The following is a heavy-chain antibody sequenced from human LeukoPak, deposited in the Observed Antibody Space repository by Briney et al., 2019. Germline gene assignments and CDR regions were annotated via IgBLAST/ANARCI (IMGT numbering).Heavy chain of an antibody. J-gene: IGHJ4*02. CDR3: ARGGFWSGYLPDPPDY. Sequence: GASVTVSYKASGYTFTSYDINWVRQATGQGLEWMGWMNPNSGNTGYAQKFQGRVTMTRNTSISTAYMELSSLRSEDTAVYYCARGGFWSGYLPDPPDYWGQGTLVTVSS. CDR1: GYTFTSYD. D-gene: IGHD3-3*01. CDR2: MNPNSGNT. V-gene: IGHV1-8*01.